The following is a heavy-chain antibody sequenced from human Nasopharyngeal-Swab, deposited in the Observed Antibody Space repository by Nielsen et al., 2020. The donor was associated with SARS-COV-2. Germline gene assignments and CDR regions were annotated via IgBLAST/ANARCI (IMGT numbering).Heavy chain of an antibody. CDR3: ARGYGSGSYYYFDY. V-gene: IGHV1-18*01. CDR2: ISAYNGNT. D-gene: IGHD3-10*01. J-gene: IGHJ4*02. Sequence: WVRQAPGQGLEWMGWISAYNGNTNYAQKLQGRVTMTRDTSTSTVYMELSSLRSGDTAVYYCARGYGSGSYYYFDYWGQGTLVTVSS.